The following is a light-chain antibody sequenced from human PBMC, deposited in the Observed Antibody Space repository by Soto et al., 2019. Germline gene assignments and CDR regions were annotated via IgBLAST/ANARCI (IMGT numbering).Light chain of an antibody. Sequence: QSALTQPASVSGSPGQSITISCTGTSSDVGAYNYDSWYQQYPGEAPRVIIYDVSHRPAGVSNRFSGSKSGNTASLTISGLQTQDEADXYCSSYTSATTYVFGTGTKVTVL. CDR3: SSYTSATTYV. V-gene: IGLV2-14*01. CDR2: DVS. J-gene: IGLJ1*01. CDR1: SSDVGAYNY.